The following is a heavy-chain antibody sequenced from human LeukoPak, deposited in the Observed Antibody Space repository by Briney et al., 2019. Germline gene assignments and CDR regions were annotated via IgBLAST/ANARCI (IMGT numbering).Heavy chain of an antibody. CDR1: GFTFSSYW. J-gene: IGHJ5*02. V-gene: IGHV3-7*04. CDR2: IKQDGSEI. Sequence: GGSLRLSCAASGFTFSSYWMSWVRQAPGRGLQWVASIKQDGSEIYYVDSVKSRFSISRDNDKNSLSLQMNSLRAEDTAVYYCAGGHSGRWFWWFGAWGQGTLVTVS. D-gene: IGHD1-26*01. CDR3: AGGHSGRWFWWFGA.